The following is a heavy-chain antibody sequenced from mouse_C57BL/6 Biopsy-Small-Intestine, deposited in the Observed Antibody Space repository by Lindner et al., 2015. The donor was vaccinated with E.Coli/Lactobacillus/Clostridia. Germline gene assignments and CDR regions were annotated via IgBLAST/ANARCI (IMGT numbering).Heavy chain of an antibody. Sequence: VQLQESGPELVKPGASVKISCKASGYSFSSSWMNWVKQRPGKGLEWIGRIYPGDGDTHYSGKFKGKATLTADKSSSTAYMHLSSLTSEDSAVYFCARRNSNYDAMDYWGQGTSVTVSS. CDR1: GYSFSSSW. CDR2: IYPGDGDT. D-gene: IGHD2-5*01. V-gene: IGHV1-82*01. CDR3: ARRNSNYDAMDY. J-gene: IGHJ4*01.